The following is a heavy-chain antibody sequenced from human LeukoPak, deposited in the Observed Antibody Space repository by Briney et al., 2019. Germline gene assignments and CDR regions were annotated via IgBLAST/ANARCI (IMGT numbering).Heavy chain of an antibody. CDR1: GFTFGSSG. V-gene: IGHV3-30*18. CDR3: AKDFVVVPGNVNYFDY. J-gene: IGHJ4*02. D-gene: IGHD2-21*02. CDR2: ISYDGSDT. Sequence: GGSLTLSCAASGFTFGSSGMHWVRQAPGKGLEWVAVISYDGSDTYYVDSLKGRFTISRDNSKNTLYVQMKSLRAEDTAVYYCAKDFVVVPGNVNYFDYWGQGTLVTVSS.